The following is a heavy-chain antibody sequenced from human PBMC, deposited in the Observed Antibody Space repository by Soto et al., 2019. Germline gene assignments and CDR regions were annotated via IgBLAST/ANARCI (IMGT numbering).Heavy chain of an antibody. CDR1: GYTFTGYY. J-gene: IGHJ4*02. V-gene: IGHV1-2*04. CDR3: ARGGVYTYGAGDY. Sequence: ASVKVSCKASGYTFTGYYIHWVRQAPGQGLEWMGWISPNSGGTNYTQNFQDWVTMTRDTSISTAFLELSRLRNDDTAVYYCARGGVYTYGAGDYWGQGTLVTVSS. D-gene: IGHD5-18*01. CDR2: ISPNSGGT.